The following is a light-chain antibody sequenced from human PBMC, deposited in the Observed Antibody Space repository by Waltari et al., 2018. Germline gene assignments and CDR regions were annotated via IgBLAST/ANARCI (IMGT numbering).Light chain of an antibody. V-gene: IGKV1-6*01. CDR3: QQGYSYPLT. J-gene: IGKJ4*01. CDR1: QGIGNN. CDR2: RAS. Sequence: IQMTQSPSSLSASVGDTVTITCQASQGIGNNLNWYQQKPGKAPKLLIYRASSLQSGIPSRFSGSGSGTDFTLTISSLQPEDSATYYCQQGYSYPLTVGGGTKVEIK.